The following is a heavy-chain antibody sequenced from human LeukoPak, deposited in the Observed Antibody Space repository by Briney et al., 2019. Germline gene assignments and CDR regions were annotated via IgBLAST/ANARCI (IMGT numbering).Heavy chain of an antibody. Sequence: SETLSLTCSVSGGSISSSSYYWGWIRQPPGKGLEWIGSIYYSGNTYNNPSLKSRVTISVDTSKNQLSLKLTSVTAADTAVYYCAREGYSGSGNTFDLWGQGTMVTVSS. CDR1: GGSISSSSYY. CDR3: AREGYSGSGNTFDL. J-gene: IGHJ3*01. CDR2: IYYSGNT. V-gene: IGHV4-39*07. D-gene: IGHD3-10*01.